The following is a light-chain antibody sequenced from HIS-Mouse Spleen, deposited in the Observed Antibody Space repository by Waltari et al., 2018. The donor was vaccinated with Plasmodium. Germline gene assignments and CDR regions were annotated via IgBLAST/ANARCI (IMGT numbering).Light chain of an antibody. CDR3: QQYNNWPAWT. V-gene: IGKV3-15*01. CDR1: QSVSSN. Sequence: EIVMTQSPATLSVSPGESATISCRASQSVSSNLAWYQQKPGQAPRLLIYGASTRATGIPARFSGSGSGTEFTLTISSLQSEDFAVYYCQQYNNWPAWTFGQGTKVEIK. CDR2: GAS. J-gene: IGKJ1*01.